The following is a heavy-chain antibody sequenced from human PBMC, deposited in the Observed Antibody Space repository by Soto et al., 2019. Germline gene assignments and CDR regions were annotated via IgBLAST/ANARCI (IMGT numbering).Heavy chain of an antibody. Sequence: EVQLVESGGGLVQPGRSLRLSCAASGLTFADYAMHWVRQAPGKGLEWVSGISWNSGSIGYADSVKGRFTISRDNAKNSLYLQMNSLRAEDTCLYYCAKDARPSLIYRGYTFAYWGQGPLVTVSS. V-gene: IGHV3-9*01. J-gene: IGHJ4*02. CDR1: GLTFADYA. CDR3: AKDARPSLIYRGYTFAY. CDR2: ISWNSGSI. D-gene: IGHD5-12*01.